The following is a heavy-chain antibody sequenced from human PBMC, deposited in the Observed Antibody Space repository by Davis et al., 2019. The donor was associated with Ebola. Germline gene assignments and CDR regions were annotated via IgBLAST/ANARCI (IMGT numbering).Heavy chain of an antibody. D-gene: IGHD2-15*01. V-gene: IGHV5-51*01. CDR2: INPADSDT. CDR3: ARQRDVVLDY. Sequence: KVSCKGSGYSFTSYWIGWVRQMPGKGLEWMGIINPADSDTRYSPSFQGQVTILVDKSISTTYLQWSSLGASDAAMYYCARQRDVVLDYWGQGTLVTVSS. CDR1: GYSFTSYW. J-gene: IGHJ4*02.